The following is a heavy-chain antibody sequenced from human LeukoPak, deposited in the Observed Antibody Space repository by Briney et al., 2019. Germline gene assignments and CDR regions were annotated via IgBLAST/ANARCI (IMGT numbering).Heavy chain of an antibody. Sequence: GGSLRLSCAASGLTFSGYAMSWVRQAPGKGLEWVSSISGSDGRTNYADSVKGRFTISRDNSKNTLYLQMNSLRAEDTAVYYCAKEDFYESSGYPPFDYWGQGTLVTVSS. V-gene: IGHV3-23*01. CDR3: AKEDFYESSGYPPFDY. CDR1: GLTFSGYA. D-gene: IGHD3-22*01. CDR2: ISGSDGRT. J-gene: IGHJ4*02.